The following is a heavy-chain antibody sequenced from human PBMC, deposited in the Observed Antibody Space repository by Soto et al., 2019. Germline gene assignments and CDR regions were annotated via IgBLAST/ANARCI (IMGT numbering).Heavy chain of an antibody. V-gene: IGHV3-30*18. CDR3: SNLVYSSGLSADF. CDR1: GFTFSGYG. CDR2: ISYDGTNK. J-gene: IGHJ4*02. D-gene: IGHD6-19*01. Sequence: QVQLVESGGGVVQPGRSLRLSCAASGFTFSGYGMHWVRQAPGKGLEWVALISYDGTNKYYADSVKGRFTISRDNSKNTLYQQMNSLRAEDTAVYYCSNLVYSSGLSADFWGQGTLVTVSS.